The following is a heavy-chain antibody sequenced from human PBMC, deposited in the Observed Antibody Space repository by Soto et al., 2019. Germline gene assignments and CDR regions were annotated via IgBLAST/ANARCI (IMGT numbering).Heavy chain of an antibody. CDR2: TYYRSKWYN. Sequence: SQTLSLTCAISGDSVSSNSAAWNWIRQSPSRGLEWLGRTYYRSKWYNDYAVSVKSRITINPDTSKNQFSLQLNSVTPEDTAVYYSARGYRLPPTGNPYYYYMDVWGKGTTVTVSS. CDR1: GDSVSSNSAA. CDR3: ARGYRLPPTGNPYYYYMDV. D-gene: IGHD1-1*01. J-gene: IGHJ6*03. V-gene: IGHV6-1*01.